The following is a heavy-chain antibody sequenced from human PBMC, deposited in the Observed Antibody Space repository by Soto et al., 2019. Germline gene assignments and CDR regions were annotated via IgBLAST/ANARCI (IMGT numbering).Heavy chain of an antibody. CDR3: ARGDLGWSHDSSGLYFDS. Sequence: XEALSVPSAVSGCSISSSNWWSWVRQPPVKGLEWIGEIYHSGSTNYNPSLKSRVTISVDKSKNQFSLKLSSVTAADTAVYYCARGDLGWSHDSSGLYFDSWPQGNLATVSS. J-gene: IGHJ4*02. CDR1: GCSISSSNW. CDR2: IYHSGST. D-gene: IGHD3-22*01. V-gene: IGHV4-4*02.